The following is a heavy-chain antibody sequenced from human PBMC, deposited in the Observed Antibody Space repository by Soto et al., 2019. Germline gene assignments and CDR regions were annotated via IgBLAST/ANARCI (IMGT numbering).Heavy chain of an antibody. CDR1: GYSFTSYW. J-gene: IGHJ4*02. Sequence: GESLKISCKGSGYSFTSYWIGWVRQMPGKGLEWMGIIYPGDSDTRYSPSFQGQVTISADKSISTAYLQWSSVKASDTDMYYCARRPLDDSSGYYYFDYWGQGTLVTVSS. D-gene: IGHD3-22*01. CDR2: IYPGDSDT. V-gene: IGHV5-51*01. CDR3: ARRPLDDSSGYYYFDY.